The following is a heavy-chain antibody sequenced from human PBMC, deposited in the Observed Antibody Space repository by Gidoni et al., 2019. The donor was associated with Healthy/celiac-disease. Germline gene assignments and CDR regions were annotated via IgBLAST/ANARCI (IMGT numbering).Heavy chain of an antibody. V-gene: IGHV3-30*03. CDR3: ARGRLRFLEWLPDDAFDI. CDR2: ISYDGSNK. Sequence: QVQLVESGGGVVQPGRSLRLSCAASGFTLSSYGMHWVRQAPGKGLEWVAVISYDGSNKYYADSVKGRFTISRDNSKNTLYLQMNSLSAEDTAVYYCARGRLRFLEWLPDDAFDIWGQGTMVTVSS. J-gene: IGHJ3*02. D-gene: IGHD3-3*01. CDR1: GFTLSSYG.